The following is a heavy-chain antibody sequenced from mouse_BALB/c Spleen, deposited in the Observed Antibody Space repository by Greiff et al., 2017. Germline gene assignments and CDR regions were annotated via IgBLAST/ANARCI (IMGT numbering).Heavy chain of an antibody. CDR2: IRLKSNNYAT. Sequence: EVKLVESGGGLVKPGGSMKLSCVASGFTFSNYWMNWVRQSPEKGLEWVAEIRLKSNNYATHYAESVKGRFTISRDDSKSSVYLQMNNLRAEDTGIYYCTSYGYVYSYFDVWGAGTTVTVSS. D-gene: IGHD1-2*01. V-gene: IGHV6-6*02. CDR3: TSYGYVYSYFDV. CDR1: GFTFSNYW. J-gene: IGHJ1*01.